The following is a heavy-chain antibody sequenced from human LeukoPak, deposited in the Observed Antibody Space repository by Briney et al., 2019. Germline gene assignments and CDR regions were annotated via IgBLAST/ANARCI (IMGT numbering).Heavy chain of an antibody. V-gene: IGHV3-49*04. CDR1: GFNFGDYT. CDR2: IRSKNFGETQ. D-gene: IGHD5-12*01. CDR3: YSGHDSIYFDY. J-gene: IGHJ4*02. Sequence: PGGSLRLSCTVSGFNFGDYTMTWVRQAPGKGVEGVSFIRSKNFGETQEYAAAVKGRFTISRDDSKNITYLEMNSLKTEDTAVYYCYSGHDSIYFDYWGQGTLVTVSS.